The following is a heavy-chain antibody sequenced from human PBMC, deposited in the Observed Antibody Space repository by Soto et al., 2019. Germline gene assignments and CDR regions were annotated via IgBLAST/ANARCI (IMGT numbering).Heavy chain of an antibody. CDR1: GGSISSSSYY. V-gene: IGHV4-39*01. Sequence: SETLSLTCTVSGGSISSSSYYWGWIRQPPGKGLEWIGSIYYSGSTYYNPSLKSRVTISVDTSKNQLSLKLSSVTAADTAVFYCAREITGTMPWDYWGQGTLVTVSS. CDR2: IYYSGST. J-gene: IGHJ4*01. CDR3: AREITGTMPWDY. D-gene: IGHD1-7*01.